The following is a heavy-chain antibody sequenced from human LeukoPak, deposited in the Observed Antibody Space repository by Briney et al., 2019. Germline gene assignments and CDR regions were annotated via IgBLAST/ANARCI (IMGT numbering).Heavy chain of an antibody. CDR2: IYPRDGST. V-gene: IGHV1-46*01. Sequence: ASVKVSCKASGYSFTSNYIHWVRQAPGQGLEWMGMIYPRDGSTSYAQKFQGRVTVTRDTSTSTVHMELSGLRSEDTAVYYCARLSAMGVYYYYDGMDVWGQGTTVTVSS. CDR1: GYSFTSNY. J-gene: IGHJ6*02. D-gene: IGHD2-2*01. CDR3: ARLSAMGVYYYYDGMDV.